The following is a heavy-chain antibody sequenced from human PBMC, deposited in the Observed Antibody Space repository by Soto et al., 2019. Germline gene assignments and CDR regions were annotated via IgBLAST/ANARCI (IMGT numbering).Heavy chain of an antibody. D-gene: IGHD3-3*01. V-gene: IGHV1-8*01. CDR1: GYTFTCYD. Sequence: GASVKVSCKASGYTFTCYDINWVRQATGQGLEWMGWMNPNSGNAGYAQKFQGRVTMTRNTSISTAYMELSSLRSEDTAVYYCATTAAYDFWSGYYNGGGYYYYGMDVWGQGTTVTVSS. J-gene: IGHJ6*02. CDR2: MNPNSGNA. CDR3: ATTAAYDFWSGYYNGGGYYYYGMDV.